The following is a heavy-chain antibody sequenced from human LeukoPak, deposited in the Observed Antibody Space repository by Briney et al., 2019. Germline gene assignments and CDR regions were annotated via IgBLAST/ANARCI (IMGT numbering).Heavy chain of an antibody. Sequence: GSSVKVSCKASGGTFSSYAISWVRQAPGQGLEWMGRIIPILGIANYAQKFQGRVTITADKSTSTAYMELSSLRSEDTAVYYCAFSYYYDSSGFYYYYGMDVWGQGTTVTVSS. V-gene: IGHV1-69*04. CDR2: IIPILGIA. CDR3: AFSYYYDSSGFYYYYGMDV. D-gene: IGHD3-22*01. J-gene: IGHJ6*02. CDR1: GGTFSSYA.